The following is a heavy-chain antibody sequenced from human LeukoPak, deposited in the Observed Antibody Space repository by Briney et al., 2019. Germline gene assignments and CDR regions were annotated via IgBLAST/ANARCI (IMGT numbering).Heavy chain of an antibody. CDR2: IYYSGST. CDR3: ARVLTTYWYFDL. CDR1: GGSISSYY. V-gene: IGHV4-59*12. J-gene: IGHJ2*01. D-gene: IGHD3-9*01. Sequence: SETLSLTCTVSGGSISSYYWSWIRQPAGKGLEWIGNIYYSGSTYYNPSLKGEVTISVDTSKNQFSLKLSSVTAADTAVYYCARVLTTYWYFDLWGRGTLVTVSS.